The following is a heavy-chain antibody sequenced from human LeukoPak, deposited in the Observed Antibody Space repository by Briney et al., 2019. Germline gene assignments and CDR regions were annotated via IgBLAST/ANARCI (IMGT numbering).Heavy chain of an antibody. CDR3: ARSGDYGDYVIVY. V-gene: IGHV3-21*01. D-gene: IGHD4-17*01. J-gene: IGHJ4*02. Sequence: GGSLRLSCAASGFTISRYGMNWVRQAPGKGLEWVSSISSSSSYIYSADSVKGRFTISRDNAKNSLYLQMNSLRAEDTAVYYCARSGDYGDYVIVYWGQGTLVTVSS. CDR2: ISSSSSYI. CDR1: GFTISRYG.